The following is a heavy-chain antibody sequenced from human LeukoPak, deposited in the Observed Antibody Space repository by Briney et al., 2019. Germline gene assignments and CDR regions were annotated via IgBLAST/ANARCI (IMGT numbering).Heavy chain of an antibody. CDR3: ARHRNYYDSRDGAFDI. D-gene: IGHD3-22*01. CDR1: GFTFNIFS. V-gene: IGHV3-21*01. J-gene: IGHJ3*02. CDR2: ISSASTYI. Sequence: GGSLRLSCAASGFTFNIFSMNWVRQAPGKGLEWVSSISSASTYISYADSVKGRFTISRDNAKNSLYLQMNSLRAEDTAVYYCARHRNYYDSRDGAFDIWGQGTMVTVSS.